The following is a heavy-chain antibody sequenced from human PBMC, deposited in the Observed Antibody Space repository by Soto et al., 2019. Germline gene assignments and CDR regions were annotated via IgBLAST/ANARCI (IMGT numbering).Heavy chain of an antibody. V-gene: IGHV4-31*03. CDR2: IYYSGST. CDR1: GGSISSGGYY. J-gene: IGHJ5*02. CDR3: ARLARGSGMIRFDP. Sequence: LSLTCTVSGGSISSGGYYWSWIRQHPGKGLEWIGYIYYSGSTYYNPSLKSRVTISVDTSKNQFSLKLSSVTAADTAVYYCARLARGSGMIRFDPWGQGTLVTVSS. D-gene: IGHD3-10*01.